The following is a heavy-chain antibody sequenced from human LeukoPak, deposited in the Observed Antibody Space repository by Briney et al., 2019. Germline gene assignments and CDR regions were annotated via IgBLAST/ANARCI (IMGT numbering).Heavy chain of an antibody. CDR3: VRSLYAGQIIDC. CDR2: IHNIEDT. Sequence: SESLSLTCTVSGGSIIAYDWASSRQSPRKGLEWIGYIHNIEDTNYNPSLKSRITISVDTCKNQFSMKVNSATGADTVVYYCVRSLYAGQIIDCWGEGTLVSVSS. CDR1: GGSIIAYD. J-gene: IGHJ4*02. D-gene: IGHD2/OR15-2a*01. V-gene: IGHV4-59*01.